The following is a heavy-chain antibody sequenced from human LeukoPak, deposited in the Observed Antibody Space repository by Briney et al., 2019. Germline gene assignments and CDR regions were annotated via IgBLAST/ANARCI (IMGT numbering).Heavy chain of an antibody. CDR1: VGSLSSGSYY. D-gene: IGHD3-3*01. Sequence: SETLSLTCTVSVGSLSSGSYYWSWIRQPAGTGLEWIGRIYTSGSPNYNPSLKSRVTISVDTSKNQFSLKLSSVTAADTAVYYCARAYYDFWSGEVPGWFDPWGQGTLVTVSS. J-gene: IGHJ5*02. CDR2: IYTSGSP. V-gene: IGHV4-61*02. CDR3: ARAYYDFWSGEVPGWFDP.